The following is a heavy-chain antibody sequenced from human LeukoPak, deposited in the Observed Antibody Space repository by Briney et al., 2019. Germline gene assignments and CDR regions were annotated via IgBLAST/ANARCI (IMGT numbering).Heavy chain of an antibody. Sequence: SQTLSLTCVVTGGSISSGGYSWSWIRQPAGKGLEWIGYIYQSGSTYYNPSLESRVTISVDRSKNQFSLKLSSVTAADTAVYYCARHSRLDKSSLSWADYWGQGTLVTVSS. CDR2: IYQSGST. V-gene: IGHV4-30-2*01. CDR1: GGSISSGGYS. J-gene: IGHJ4*02. CDR3: ARHSRLDKSSLSWADY. D-gene: IGHD2-2*03.